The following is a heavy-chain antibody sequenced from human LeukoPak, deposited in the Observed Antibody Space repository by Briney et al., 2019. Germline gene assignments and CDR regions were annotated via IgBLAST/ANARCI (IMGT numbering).Heavy chain of an antibody. J-gene: IGHJ4*02. CDR3: AKVDRRELAPYYFDY. CDR2: ISNDGSNR. CDR1: GFTFSSYG. V-gene: IGHV3-30*18. D-gene: IGHD3-3*02. Sequence: PGGSLRLSCAASGFTFSSYGMHWVRQAPGKGLEWVAVISNDGSNRHYGDSVKGRFTISRDNSKNTLYLQMNSLRAEDTAVYYCAKVDRRELAPYYFDYWGQGTLVTVSS.